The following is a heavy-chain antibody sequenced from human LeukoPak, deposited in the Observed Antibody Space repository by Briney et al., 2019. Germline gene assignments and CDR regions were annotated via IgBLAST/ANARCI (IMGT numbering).Heavy chain of an antibody. V-gene: IGHV4-34*01. Sequence: SETLSLTCAVYGGSFSGYYWSWIRQPPGKGLEWIGEINHSGSTNYNPSLKSRVTISVDTSKNQFSLKLSSVTAADTAVYYCARVLWFGELFYYMDVWGKGTTVTISS. CDR1: GGSFSGYY. D-gene: IGHD3-10*01. CDR3: ARVLWFGELFYYMDV. J-gene: IGHJ6*03. CDR2: INHSGST.